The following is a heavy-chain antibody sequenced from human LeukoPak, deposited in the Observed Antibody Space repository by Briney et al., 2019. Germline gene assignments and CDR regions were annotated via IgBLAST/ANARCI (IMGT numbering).Heavy chain of an antibody. V-gene: IGHV1-2*02. J-gene: IGHJ4*02. Sequence: ASVTVSCKASGYTFTGYYMHWVRQAPGQGLEWMGWINPNSGGTNYAQKFQGRVTMTRDTSISTAYMELSRLRSDDTAVYYCARLHPGIAAAGKEGFDCWGQGTLVTVSS. CDR2: INPNSGGT. CDR1: GYTFTGYY. CDR3: ARLHPGIAAAGKEGFDC. D-gene: IGHD6-13*01.